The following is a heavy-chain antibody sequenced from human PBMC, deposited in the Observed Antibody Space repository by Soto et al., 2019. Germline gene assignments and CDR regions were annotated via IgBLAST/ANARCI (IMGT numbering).Heavy chain of an antibody. Sequence: QLQLQESGSGLVKPSQILSLACAVSAGSISSGGYSWSWIRQPPGKGLECIGYIYHSVSTYYNPSLKSRVTISVDRSKNQFSLKLNSVTAADTAVYYRARGPPLGYWGQGNLVTVSS. CDR2: IYHSVST. J-gene: IGHJ4*02. CDR1: AGSISSGGYS. V-gene: IGHV4-30-2*01. CDR3: ARGPPLGY.